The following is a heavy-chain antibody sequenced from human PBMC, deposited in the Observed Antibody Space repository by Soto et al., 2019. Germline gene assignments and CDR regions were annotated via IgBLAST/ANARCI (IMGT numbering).Heavy chain of an antibody. Sequence: QVQLVESGGGVVQPGRSLRLSCAASGFTFSSYGMHWVRQAPGKGLEWVAVIWYDGSNKYYADSVKGRFTITRDNSKNTLYLQTSSLRAEDTAVYYCARDTGSVGANVPHSWGQGTLVTVSS. CDR1: GFTFSSYG. D-gene: IGHD1-26*01. J-gene: IGHJ4*02. CDR3: ARDTGSVGANVPHS. CDR2: IWYDGSNK. V-gene: IGHV3-33*01.